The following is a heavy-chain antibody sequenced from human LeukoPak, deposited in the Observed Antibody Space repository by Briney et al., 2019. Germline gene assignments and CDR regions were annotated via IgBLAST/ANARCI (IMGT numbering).Heavy chain of an antibody. V-gene: IGHV3-33*01. CDR3: ARVRIAARIVFDI. D-gene: IGHD6-6*01. J-gene: IGHJ3*02. CDR1: GFTFSNYG. Sequence: GGSLRLSCAVSGFTFSNYGMHWVRQAPGKGLEWVAVIWYDGSNKYYADSVKGRITISRDNSKNTLYLQMNSLRAEDTAVYYCARVRIAARIVFDIWGQGTMVTVSS. CDR2: IWYDGSNK.